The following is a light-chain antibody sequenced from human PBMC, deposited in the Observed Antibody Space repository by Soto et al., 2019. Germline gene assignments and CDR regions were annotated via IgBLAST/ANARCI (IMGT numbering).Light chain of an antibody. V-gene: IGLV3-1*01. Sequence: SYELTQPPSVSVSPGQTASITCSGDKLGDKYACWYQQKPGQSPVLVIYQDSKRPSGIFERFSGSNSGNTATLTISGTQAMDEADYYCQAWDSGTVVFGGGTKLTVL. CDR3: QAWDSGTVV. CDR1: KLGDKY. CDR2: QDS. J-gene: IGLJ2*01.